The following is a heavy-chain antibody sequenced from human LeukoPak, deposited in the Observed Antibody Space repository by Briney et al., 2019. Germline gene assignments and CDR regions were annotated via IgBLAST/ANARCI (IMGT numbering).Heavy chain of an antibody. Sequence: SETLSLTCTVSGGSISYYYWSWIRQSPGKGLEWIGYIYYSGTTNYNPSLKSRVTISVDTSKSQFSLQLRSVTAADTAVYYCAREDPQTTVPEGMDVWGQGTTVTVSS. CDR3: AREDPQTTVPEGMDV. V-gene: IGHV4-59*01. CDR1: GGSISYYY. D-gene: IGHD4-17*01. J-gene: IGHJ6*02. CDR2: IYYSGTT.